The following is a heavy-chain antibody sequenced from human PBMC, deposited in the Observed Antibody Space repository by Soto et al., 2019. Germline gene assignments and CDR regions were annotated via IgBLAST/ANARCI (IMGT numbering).Heavy chain of an antibody. D-gene: IGHD3-3*01. V-gene: IGHV1-18*04. CDR2: ISAYNGNT. Sequence: AAVKVSCKASGYTFTSYGISWVRQAPGQGLEWMGWISAYNGNTNYAQKLQGRVTMTTDTSTSTAYMELRSLRSDDTAVYYCARVFARRITLFGFTWGQGTLLFVS. CDR1: GYTFTSYG. J-gene: IGHJ4*02. CDR3: ARVFARRITLFGFT.